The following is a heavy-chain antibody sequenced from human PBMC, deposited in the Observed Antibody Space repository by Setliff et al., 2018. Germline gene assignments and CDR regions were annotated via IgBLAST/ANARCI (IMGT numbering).Heavy chain of an antibody. CDR2: ISGDSVYI. J-gene: IGHJ4*02. V-gene: IGHV3-23*01. D-gene: IGHD3-16*01. CDR3: ARDRGGGLYDY. Sequence: PGGSLRLSCAASGFTFSTYSMSWVRQAPGKGLEWVSAISGDSVYIYYADSVKGRFTISRDNSKNTLYLQMRSLRAEDTAMYFCARDRGGGLYDYWGRGTLVTVSS. CDR1: GFTFSTYS.